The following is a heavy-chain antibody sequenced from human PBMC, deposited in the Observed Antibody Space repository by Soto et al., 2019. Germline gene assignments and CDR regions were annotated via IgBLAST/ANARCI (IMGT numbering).Heavy chain of an antibody. CDR2: IYDSGTT. CDR1: GGSMSGYY. V-gene: IGHV4-59*01. D-gene: IGHD2-21*02. Sequence: QVQLQESGPGLEKASETLSLTCTVSGGSMSGYYWSWIRQPPGKGLEWIGFIYDSGTTNYNPFLKSRGTISRDTSKNQFSLKLTSVTAADTAVYYCARVSHIVVVPAVRGAFDIWGQGTMITVPS. CDR3: ARVSHIVVVPAVRGAFDI. J-gene: IGHJ3*02.